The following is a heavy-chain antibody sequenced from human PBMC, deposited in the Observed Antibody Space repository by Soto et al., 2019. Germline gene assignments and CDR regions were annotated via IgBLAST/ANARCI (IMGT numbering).Heavy chain of an antibody. Sequence: GGSLRLSCSASGFSFSSYAMSWVRQTPGKGLEWVSSINGNGDKTYDADSVKGRFTVSRDNSKNTLYLQMNGLRAEATAMYYCAKYWEARYFSYFDYWGPGTLLTVSS. V-gene: IGHV3-23*01. D-gene: IGHD2-8*02. CDR1: GFSFSSYA. J-gene: IGHJ4*02. CDR3: AKYWEARYFSYFDY. CDR2: INGNGDKT.